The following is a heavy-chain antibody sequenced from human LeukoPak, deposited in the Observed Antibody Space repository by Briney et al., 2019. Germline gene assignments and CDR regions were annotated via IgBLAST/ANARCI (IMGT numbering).Heavy chain of an antibody. Sequence: SVKLSCKASGYTFTGYYMHWVRQAPGQGLEWMGIINPSGGTTNYAQKFQGRVTMTRDTSTTTLYMELSSLRSEDTAVYYCARGRPGSGWSFDYWGQRTVVPVSS. CDR3: ARGRPGSGWSFDY. CDR1: GYTFTGYY. CDR2: INPSGGTT. J-gene: IGHJ4*02. V-gene: IGHV1-46*01. D-gene: IGHD6-19*01.